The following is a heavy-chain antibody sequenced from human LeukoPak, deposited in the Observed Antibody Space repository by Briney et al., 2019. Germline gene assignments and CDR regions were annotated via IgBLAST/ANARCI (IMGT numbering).Heavy chain of an antibody. J-gene: IGHJ4*02. D-gene: IGHD6-19*01. CDR3: AAGYSSGWRLLIDY. CDR1: GFTFSSFG. Sequence: GRSLRLSCAASGFTFSSFGMHWVRQAPGKGLEWVALISHTGSNRYYADSVKGRFSISRDNSKNTLYLQMNSLRAEDTAVYYWAAGYSSGWRLLIDYWGQGNLVTLSS. CDR2: ISHTGSNR. V-gene: IGHV3-30*03.